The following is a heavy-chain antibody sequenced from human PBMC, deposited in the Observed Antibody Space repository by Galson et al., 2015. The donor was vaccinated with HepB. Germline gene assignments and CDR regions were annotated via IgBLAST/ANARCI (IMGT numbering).Heavy chain of an antibody. CDR2: IFMSGSS. CDR1: GGSINSEY. V-gene: IGHV4-4*07. Sequence: ETLSLTCTVSGGSINSEYWSWIRQAAGKGPEYIGRIFMSGSSNYNPSLKSRATISIDTSRSQISLKMKSVTAADTAMYYCAREPMLPMGFDYWGQGILVTVSS. CDR3: AREPMLPMGFDY. J-gene: IGHJ4*02. D-gene: IGHD3-10*02.